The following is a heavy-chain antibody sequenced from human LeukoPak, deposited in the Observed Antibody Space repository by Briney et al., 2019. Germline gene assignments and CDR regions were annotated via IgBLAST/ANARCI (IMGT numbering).Heavy chain of an antibody. Sequence: GGSLRLSCATSGFIFGNYRMHWVRQAPGKGLVWVSRINCDGSGTDYAESVKGRFTISRDNAKNTLYLHMSSLRVEDTAVYYCARDMNGLTWGQGTLVTVSS. J-gene: IGHJ5*02. V-gene: IGHV3-74*01. CDR1: GFIFGNYR. CDR2: INCDGSGT. D-gene: IGHD1-1*01. CDR3: ARDMNGLT.